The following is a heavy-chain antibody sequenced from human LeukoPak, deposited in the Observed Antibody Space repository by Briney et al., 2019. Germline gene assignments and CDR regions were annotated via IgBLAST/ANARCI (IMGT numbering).Heavy chain of an antibody. V-gene: IGHV1-2*02. Sequence: ASVKVSCKASGYTFTGYYMHWVRQAPGQGLEWMGWINPNSGGTNYAQKFQGRVTMTRDTSISTAYMELSRLRSDDTAVYFCVRGAPYCDKSACSSPGHHWGQGTLVTVSS. CDR1: GYTFTGYY. CDR2: INPNSGGT. D-gene: IGHD2-21*01. CDR3: VRGAPYCDKSACSSPGHH. J-gene: IGHJ4*02.